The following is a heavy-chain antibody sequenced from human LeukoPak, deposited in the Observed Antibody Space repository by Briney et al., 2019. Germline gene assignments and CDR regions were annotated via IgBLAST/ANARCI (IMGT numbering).Heavy chain of an antibody. V-gene: IGHV3-66*01. J-gene: IGHJ4*02. CDR1: GFTVSSNY. Sequence: GGSLRLSCAASGFTVSSNYMSWVRQAPGKGLEWVSVIYSGGSTYYADSVKGRFTISRDNSKNTLYLQMNSLRAEDTAVYYCARDSSSWYGGEYDYWGQGTLVTVSS. CDR2: IYSGGST. D-gene: IGHD6-13*01. CDR3: ARDSSSWYGGEYDY.